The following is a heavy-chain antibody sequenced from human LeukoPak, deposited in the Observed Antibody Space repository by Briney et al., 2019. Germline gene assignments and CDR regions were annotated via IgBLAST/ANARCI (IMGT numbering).Heavy chain of an antibody. CDR2: IIPIFGTA. V-gene: IGHV1-69*06. CDR1: GGTFSSYA. Sequence: SVKVSCKASGGTFSSYAISWVRQAPGPGLELMGGIIPIFGTANYAQKFQGRVMITADKSTSTAYMELSSLRSEDTAVYYCATGGYCSGGSCYDYAFDIWGQGTMVTVSS. CDR3: ATGGYCSGGSCYDYAFDI. D-gene: IGHD2-15*01. J-gene: IGHJ3*02.